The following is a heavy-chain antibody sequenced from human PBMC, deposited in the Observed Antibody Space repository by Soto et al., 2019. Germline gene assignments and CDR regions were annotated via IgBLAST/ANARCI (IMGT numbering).Heavy chain of an antibody. CDR1: GFTFSNYA. CDR3: AKRDYGRSGYDFYF. V-gene: IGHV3-23*01. Sequence: GGSLRLSCAASGFTFSNYAMSWVRQAPGKGLEWVSGISSSGGNTYYADSVKGRFTISRDNSDNTLYLQMHSLRAEDTAVYYCAKRDYGRSGYDFYFRGQGTLVTVSS. J-gene: IGHJ4*02. CDR2: ISSSGGNT. D-gene: IGHD5-12*01.